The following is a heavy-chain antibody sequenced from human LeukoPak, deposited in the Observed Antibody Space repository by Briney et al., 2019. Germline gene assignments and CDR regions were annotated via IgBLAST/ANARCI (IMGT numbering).Heavy chain of an antibody. D-gene: IGHD2-2*01. CDR1: GGTFSSYA. J-gene: IGHJ3*02. CDR3: ARDGLYCSSTSCYPI. V-gene: IGHV1-69*13. CDR2: IIPIFGTA. Sequence: SVKVSCKSSGGTFSSYAISWVRQAPGQGLEWMGGIIPIFGTANYAQKFQGRVTITADESTSTAYMELSSLRSEDTAVYYCARDGLYCSSTSCYPIWGQGTMVTVSS.